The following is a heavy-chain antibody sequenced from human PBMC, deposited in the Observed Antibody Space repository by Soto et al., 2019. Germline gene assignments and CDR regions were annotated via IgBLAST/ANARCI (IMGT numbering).Heavy chain of an antibody. J-gene: IGHJ4*02. CDR1: GFTFTSFA. Sequence: QVQLVESGGGVVQTGASLRLSCSASGFTFTSFAIHWVRQAPRKVLEWVAVISENGVNKYSAESVRGRFVISRDNSKNTVELEMNSLRPEDTAIYFCARRLTKTVSALGYWGQGTLVTVSS. D-gene: IGHD2-8*01. CDR2: ISENGVNK. V-gene: IGHV3-30*09. CDR3: ARRLTKTVSALGY.